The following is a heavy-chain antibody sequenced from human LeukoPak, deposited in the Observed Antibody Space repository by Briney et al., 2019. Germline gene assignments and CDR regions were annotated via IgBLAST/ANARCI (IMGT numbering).Heavy chain of an antibody. CDR3: AKPRGGDSWAFDI. D-gene: IGHD2-21*02. CDR2: VSYDGSDK. V-gene: IGHV3-30*18. Sequence: PGGSLRLSCPASGFTFSTYGMHWVRQAPGKGLEWVAGVSYDGSDKYYPDSVKGRFSISRDNSKNTLYLQMNSLRPDDTAVYYCAKPRGGDSWAFDIWGHGTMVAVSS. J-gene: IGHJ3*02. CDR1: GFTFSTYG.